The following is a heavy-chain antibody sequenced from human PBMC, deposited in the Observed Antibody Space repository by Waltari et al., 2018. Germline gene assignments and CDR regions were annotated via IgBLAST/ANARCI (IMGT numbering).Heavy chain of an antibody. J-gene: IGHJ4*02. V-gene: IGHV3-48*01. CDR3: ASDPSIGSNLYRYFDF. CDR1: GLTFNSHA. CDR2: ISSSSGAI. Sequence: EVQLVESGGGLVQPGGSLRLSCAASGLTFNSHAMNWVRQAPGKGLELVSYISSSSGAIYYAYSVKGRFTISRDNAKNSLYLQMNSLRADDTAVYYCASDPSIGSNLYRYFDFWGQGTLVTVSS. D-gene: IGHD2-8*01.